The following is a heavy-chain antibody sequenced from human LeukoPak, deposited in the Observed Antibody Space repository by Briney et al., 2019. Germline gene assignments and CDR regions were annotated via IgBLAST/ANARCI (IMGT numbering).Heavy chain of an antibody. CDR2: IYYSGST. V-gene: IGHV4-59*07. Sequence: SDTLSLTCTVSGGSISSYYWGWIRQPPGKGLEWIGYIYYSGSTNYNPSLKSRVTISVDTSKNQFSLKLSSVTAADTAVYYCARCITGTSGVDYWGQGTLVTVSS. J-gene: IGHJ4*02. D-gene: IGHD1-20*01. CDR3: ARCITGTSGVDY. CDR1: GGSISSYY.